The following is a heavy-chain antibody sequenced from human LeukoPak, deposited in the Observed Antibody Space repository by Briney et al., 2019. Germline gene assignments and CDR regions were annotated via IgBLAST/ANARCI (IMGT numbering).Heavy chain of an antibody. CDR2: IKQDGSEK. CDR1: GFTFSSYW. J-gene: IGHJ4*02. Sequence: GGSLRLSCAASGFTFSSYWMSWVRQAPGKGLEWVAYIKQDGSEKYYVDSVKGRFAISRDNAKNSLYLQMNSLRAEDTAVYYCARPNRPSYGDPAWDYWGQGTLVSVS. D-gene: IGHD4-17*01. V-gene: IGHV3-7*01. CDR3: ARPNRPSYGDPAWDY.